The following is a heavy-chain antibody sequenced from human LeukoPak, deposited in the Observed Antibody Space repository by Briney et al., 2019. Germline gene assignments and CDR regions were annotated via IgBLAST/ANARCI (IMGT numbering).Heavy chain of an antibody. CDR2: INPNSGGT. CDR1: GYAFTSYY. Sequence: ASVKVSCKASGYAFTSYYMRWVRQAPGQGLEWMGCINPNSGGTNYAQKFQGRVTMTRDTSIRTAYMELSRLRSDDTAVYFCARSLGYSSTWYLDYWGQGTPVTVSS. V-gene: IGHV1-2*02. D-gene: IGHD6-13*01. CDR3: ARSLGYSSTWYLDY. J-gene: IGHJ4*02.